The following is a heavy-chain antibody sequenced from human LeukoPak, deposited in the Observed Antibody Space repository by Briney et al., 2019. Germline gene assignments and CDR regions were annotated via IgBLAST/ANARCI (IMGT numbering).Heavy chain of an antibody. D-gene: IGHD3-3*01. CDR1: GFTFSNNW. V-gene: IGHV5-51*01. Sequence: PGGSLRLSCAASGFTFSNNWRKWVRQAPGKGLEWMGIIYPGDSDTRYSPSFQGQVTISADKSISTAYLQWSSLKASDTAMYYCARLYDFWSGYWAFDYWGQGTLVTVSS. J-gene: IGHJ4*02. CDR2: IYPGDSDT. CDR3: ARLYDFWSGYWAFDY.